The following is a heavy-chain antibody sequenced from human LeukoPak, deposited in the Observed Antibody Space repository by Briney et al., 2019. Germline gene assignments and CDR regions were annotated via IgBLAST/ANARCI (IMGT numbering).Heavy chain of an antibody. CDR1: GYTFTCYY. CDR2: INPNSGGT. CDR3: ARAGGYSYGFDY. V-gene: IGHV1-2*02. D-gene: IGHD5-18*01. Sequence: GASVKVSCKASGYTFTCYYMHWVRQAPGQGLEWMGWINPNSGGTNYAQKFQGRVTMTRDTSISTAYMELSRLRSIDTAVYYCARAGGYSYGFDYWGQGTLVSVSS. J-gene: IGHJ4*02.